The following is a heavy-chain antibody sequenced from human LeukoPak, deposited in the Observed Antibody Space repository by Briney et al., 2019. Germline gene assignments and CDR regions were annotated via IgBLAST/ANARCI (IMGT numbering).Heavy chain of an antibody. CDR2: IYSGGST. CDR1: GFTFSSYE. Sequence: GGSLRLSCAASGFTFSSYEMNWVRQAPGKGLEWVSIIYSGGSTFYADSVKGRFTISRDNSKNTLYLQMNSLRAEDTAVYYCARGGSYLSAFDIWGQGTMVTVSS. V-gene: IGHV3-53*01. J-gene: IGHJ3*02. CDR3: ARGGSYLSAFDI. D-gene: IGHD1-26*01.